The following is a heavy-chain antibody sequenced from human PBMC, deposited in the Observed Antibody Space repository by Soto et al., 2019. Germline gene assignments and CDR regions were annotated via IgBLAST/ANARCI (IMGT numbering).Heavy chain of an antibody. D-gene: IGHD6-13*01. CDR1: GFTFSSHA. V-gene: IGHV3-23*01. CDR2: VSGSAGRT. CDR3: ANEVGMAGTDTRGDFDY. Sequence: EVQLLESGGGLVQPGGSLRLSCAASGFTFSSHAMSWVRQAPGTGLEWVSVVSGSAGRTYHADSVKGRFTTSRDNSKNTLYLRMNGLRVEDTAIYYCANEVGMAGTDTRGDFDYWGQGMLVTVSS. J-gene: IGHJ4*02.